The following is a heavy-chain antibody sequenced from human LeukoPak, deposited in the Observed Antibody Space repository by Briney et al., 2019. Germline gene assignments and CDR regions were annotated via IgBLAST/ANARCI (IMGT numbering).Heavy chain of an antibody. V-gene: IGHV1-18*01. CDR2: ISAYNGNT. J-gene: IGHJ5*02. CDR3: ARDWCSSTSCYQNWFDP. Sequence: GASVKVSCKASGGTFSSYAISWVRQAPGQGLEWMGWISAYNGNTNYAQKLQGRVTMTTDTSTSTAYMELRSLRSDDTAVYYCARDWCSSTSCYQNWFDPWGQGTLVTVSS. D-gene: IGHD2-2*01. CDR1: GGTFSSYA.